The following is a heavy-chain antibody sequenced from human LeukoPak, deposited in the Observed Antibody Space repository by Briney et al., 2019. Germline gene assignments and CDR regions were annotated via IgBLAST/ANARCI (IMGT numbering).Heavy chain of an antibody. D-gene: IGHD3-10*01. V-gene: IGHV4-39*07. CDR2: IYYSGST. Sequence: SETLSLTCTVSGGSISSSSYYWGWIRQPPGKGLEWIGSIYYSGSTYYNPSLKSRVTISVDTSKNQFSLKLSSVTAADTAVYYCARAATHYGSGSYYTYYYYYYMDVWGKGTTVTISS. CDR3: ARAATHYGSGSYYTYYYYYYMDV. CDR1: GGSISSSSYY. J-gene: IGHJ6*03.